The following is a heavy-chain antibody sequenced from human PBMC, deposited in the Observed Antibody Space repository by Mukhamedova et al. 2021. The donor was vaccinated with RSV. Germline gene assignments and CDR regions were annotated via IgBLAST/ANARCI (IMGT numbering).Heavy chain of an antibody. Sequence: SGRTTYYADSVKGRFTISRDNAKNSLYLQMSGLRVEDTAVYYCTRDRSDSSSRTPFYYWGQGILVTSSS. J-gene: IGHJ4*02. D-gene: IGHD2-21*01. CDR3: TRDRSDSSSRTPFYY. CDR2: SGRTT. V-gene: IGHV3-48*03.